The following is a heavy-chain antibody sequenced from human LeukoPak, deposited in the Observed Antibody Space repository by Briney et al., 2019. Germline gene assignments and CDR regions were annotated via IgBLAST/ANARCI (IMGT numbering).Heavy chain of an antibody. CDR2: ISAYNGNT. V-gene: IGHV1-18*01. Sequence: GASVKVSCKASGYTFTSYGISWVRQAPGQGLEWMGWISAYNGNTNYAQKLQGRVTMTTDTSPSTAYMELRSLRSDDTAVYYCARDKYYDSSGYYFSHPTVFDYWGQGTLVTVSS. CDR1: GYTFTSYG. CDR3: ARDKYYDSSGYYFSHPTVFDY. D-gene: IGHD3-22*01. J-gene: IGHJ4*02.